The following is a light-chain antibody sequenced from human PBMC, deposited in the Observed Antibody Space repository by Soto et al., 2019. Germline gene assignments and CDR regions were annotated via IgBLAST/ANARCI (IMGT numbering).Light chain of an antibody. CDR3: AAWDDSLSGRV. Sequence: QSVLTQPPSASGTPGQRVTISCSGSSSNIGSNYVYWYQHLPGTAPKLLIYRNNQRPSGVPDRFSGSKSGTSASLAISGLRSVDEADYYCAAWDDSLSGRVFGGGTKLTVL. J-gene: IGLJ2*01. CDR2: RNN. V-gene: IGLV1-47*01. CDR1: SSNIGSNY.